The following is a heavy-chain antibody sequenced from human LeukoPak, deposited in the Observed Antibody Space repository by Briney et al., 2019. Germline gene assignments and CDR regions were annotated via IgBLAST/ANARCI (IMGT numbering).Heavy chain of an antibody. CDR3: ARTTQLPERGDAFDI. V-gene: IGHV4-31*03. D-gene: IGHD2-2*01. Sequence: SQTLSLTCTVSGGSISSGGYYWSWIRQHPAKGLEWIGYIYYSGSTYYNPSLKSRVTISVDTSKNQFSLKLSSVTAADTAVYYCARTTQLPERGDAFDIWGQGTMVTVSS. CDR2: IYYSGST. CDR1: GGSISSGGYY. J-gene: IGHJ3*02.